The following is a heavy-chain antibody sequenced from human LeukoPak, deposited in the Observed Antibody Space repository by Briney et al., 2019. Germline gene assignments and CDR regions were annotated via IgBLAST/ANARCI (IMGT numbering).Heavy chain of an antibody. CDR3: ARERGIRALYFDT. D-gene: IGHD3-16*01. CDR1: GFIFSDYE. Sequence: GGSLRLSCAASGFIFSDYEMNWVRQAPGKGLEWISYISTSGSTIYYADSVQGRFTISRDNSRNTVYLQLASLRPDDTAVYYCARERGIRALYFDTWGQGTLVTVSS. CDR2: ISTSGSTI. V-gene: IGHV3-48*03. J-gene: IGHJ4*02.